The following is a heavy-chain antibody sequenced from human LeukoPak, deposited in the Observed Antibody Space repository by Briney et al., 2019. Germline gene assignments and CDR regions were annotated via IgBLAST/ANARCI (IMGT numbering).Heavy chain of an antibody. CDR3: TTDLKAAAGYIVYHYSMDV. CDR1: GFTFSNAW. V-gene: IGHV3-15*01. Sequence: GSLRLSCAASGFTFSNAWISWVRQAPGKGLEWVGRIKSKADGGTTDYAAPVKGRFTISRDDSNNTLYLQMNSLKTEDTAVYYCTTDLKAAAGYIVYHYSMDVWGKGTTVTVSS. CDR2: IKSKADGGTT. D-gene: IGHD6-13*01. J-gene: IGHJ6*03.